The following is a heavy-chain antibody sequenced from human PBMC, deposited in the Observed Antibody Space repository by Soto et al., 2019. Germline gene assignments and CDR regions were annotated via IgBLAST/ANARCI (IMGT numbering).Heavy chain of an antibody. J-gene: IGHJ4*02. Sequence: SETLSLTCTVSGGSISSGDYYWSWIRQPPGKGLEWIGYIYYSGSTYYNPSLKSRVTISVDTSKNQFSLKLSSVTAADTAVYYCASMVRGVIKHKYYFDYWGQGTLVTVSS. CDR3: ASMVRGVIKHKYYFDY. CDR2: IYYSGST. D-gene: IGHD3-10*01. CDR1: GGSISSGDYY. V-gene: IGHV4-30-4*01.